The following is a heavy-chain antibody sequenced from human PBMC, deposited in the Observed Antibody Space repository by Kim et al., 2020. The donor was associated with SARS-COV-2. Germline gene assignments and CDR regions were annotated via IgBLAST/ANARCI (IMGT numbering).Heavy chain of an antibody. D-gene: IGHD2-2*01. Sequence: GGSLRLSCAASGFTFSSYAMSWVRQAPGKGLEWVSAIIGRGGGPYSADSVRGGLPTSRDNSKNTLYLQMNSLRAEDTAVYYCANIHLYAYCSSTSCFDDAFDIWGQGTMVTVSS. CDR1: GFTFSSYA. V-gene: IGHV3-23*01. CDR3: ANIHLYAYCSSTSCFDDAFDI. J-gene: IGHJ3*02. CDR2: IIGRGGGP.